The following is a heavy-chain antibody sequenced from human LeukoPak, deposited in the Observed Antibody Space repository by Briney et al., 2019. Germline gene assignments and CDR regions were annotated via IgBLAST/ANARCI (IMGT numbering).Heavy chain of an antibody. J-gene: IGHJ4*02. V-gene: IGHV4-39*07. CDR3: ERVLGSYAIDY. CDR2: IYYSGST. Sequence: GSLRLSCAASGFTFSSYAMSWVRQAPGKGLEWIGSIYYSGSTYYNPSLKSRVTISVDTSKNQFSLKLSSVTAADTAVYYCERVLGSYAIDYWGQGTLVTVSS. D-gene: IGHD5-18*01. CDR1: GFTFSSYA.